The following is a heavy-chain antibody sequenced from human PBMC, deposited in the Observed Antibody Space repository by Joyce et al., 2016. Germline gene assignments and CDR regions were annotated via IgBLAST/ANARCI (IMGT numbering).Heavy chain of an antibody. CDR1: GFPFSTYD. J-gene: IGHJ4*02. CDR3: VKGAWLDD. Sequence: EVQLLESGGGLVQPGESLRLSCAASGFPFSTYDMTWGRQAPGKGVELVSSTLLHDGRTCYAGSVRGRFTISRDNSKRTVYLQMDSLRAEDTALYYCVKGAWLDDWGQGTLVTVSS. D-gene: IGHD3/OR15-3a*01. CDR2: TLLHDGRT. V-gene: IGHV3-23*01.